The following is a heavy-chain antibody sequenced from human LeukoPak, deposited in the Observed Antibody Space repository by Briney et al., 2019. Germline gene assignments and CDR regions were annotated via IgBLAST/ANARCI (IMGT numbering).Heavy chain of an antibody. CDR1: GFTFSSYW. CDR3: ARARDYYDSSGYSDAFDI. CDR2: IKQDGSEK. Sequence: PGGSLRLSCAASGFTFSSYWMNWVRQAPGKGLEWVANIKQDGSEKYYVDSVKGRFTISRDNAKNSLYLQMNSLRAEDTALYYCARARDYYDSSGYSDAFDIWGQGTMVTVSS. V-gene: IGHV3-7*03. J-gene: IGHJ3*02. D-gene: IGHD3-22*01.